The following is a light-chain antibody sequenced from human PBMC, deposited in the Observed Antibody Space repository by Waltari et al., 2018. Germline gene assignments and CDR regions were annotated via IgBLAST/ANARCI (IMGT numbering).Light chain of an antibody. J-gene: IGLJ3*02. Sequence: QSALTQPASVSGSPGQSITISCTGTSSDVGRYNYVAWYQQRPGKAPNPLIYEVNKRPSGASNRFSGSKSGNTASLTISGLQAEDEADYHCCSYAGGSTFVVFGGGTKVTVL. CDR1: SSDVGRYNY. CDR3: CSYAGGSTFVV. CDR2: EVN. V-gene: IGLV2-23*02.